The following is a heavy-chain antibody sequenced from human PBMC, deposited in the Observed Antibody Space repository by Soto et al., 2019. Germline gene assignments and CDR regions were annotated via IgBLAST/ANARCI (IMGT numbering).Heavy chain of an antibody. J-gene: IGHJ4*02. CDR3: AAPYSTGHRLLGY. V-gene: IGHV3-21*01. CDR1: GFTFSDYS. D-gene: IGHD6-19*01. Sequence: KPGGSLRLSCVASGFTFSDYSVSWVRQAPGKGLEWLSSISSSSTFTHYADSVKGRFTISRDNAKNSLYLQMNSLRAEDTAVYYCAAPYSTGHRLLGYWGQGTLVTVSS. CDR2: ISSSSTFT.